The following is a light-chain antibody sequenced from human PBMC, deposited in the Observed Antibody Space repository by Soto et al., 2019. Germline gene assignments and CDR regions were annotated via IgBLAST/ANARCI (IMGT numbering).Light chain of an antibody. Sequence: EIVLTQSPATLSVSPGERATLSCRASQSVSRSYLAWYQQKPGLAPRLLIYGASSRATGIPDRFTGSGSGTDFTLTISRLEPEDFALFYCQYHGSSPITFGQGTRLEI. J-gene: IGKJ5*01. CDR3: QYHGSSPIT. CDR1: QSVSRSY. CDR2: GAS. V-gene: IGKV3D-20*01.